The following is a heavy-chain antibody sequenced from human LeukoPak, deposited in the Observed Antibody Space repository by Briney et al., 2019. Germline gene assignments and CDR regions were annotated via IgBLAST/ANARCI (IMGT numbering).Heavy chain of an antibody. D-gene: IGHD3-16*01. CDR1: GFTFDDYA. Sequence: PGRSLRLSCAASGFTFDDYAMHWVRQAPGKGLEWVSGISWNSGNIGYADSVKGRFTISRDNAKNSLYLQMNSLRAEDTAVYYCARGMGSSDYWGQGTLVTVSS. V-gene: IGHV3-9*01. J-gene: IGHJ4*02. CDR2: ISWNSGNI. CDR3: ARGMGSSDY.